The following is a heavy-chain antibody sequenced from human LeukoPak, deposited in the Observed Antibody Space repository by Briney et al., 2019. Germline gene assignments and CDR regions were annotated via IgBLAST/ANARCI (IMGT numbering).Heavy chain of an antibody. CDR1: GGSVSSSSYY. V-gene: IGHV4-39*01. CDR2: IYYSGST. CDR3: ARHRIAAAEPFDY. D-gene: IGHD6-13*01. J-gene: IGHJ4*02. Sequence: SETLSLTCSVSGGSVSSSSYYCGSIRQPPGKGLEWIGSIYYSGSTYYNPSLKSRVTISVDTSKNQFSLKLSSVTAAHTAVYYCARHRIAAAEPFDYWGEGNLVTVSS.